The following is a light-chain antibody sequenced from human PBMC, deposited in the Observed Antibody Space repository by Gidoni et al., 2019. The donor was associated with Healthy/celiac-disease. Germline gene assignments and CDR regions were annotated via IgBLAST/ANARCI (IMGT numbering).Light chain of an antibody. CDR3: QQYNSYPST. CDR1: QSISSW. J-gene: IGKJ4*01. Sequence: DIQMTQSPSTLSASVGDRVTITCRASQSISSWLAWYQQKPGKAPKLLIYKASSLESGVPSRFSGSGAGTEFTLTISSLQPDDFATYYCQQYNSYPSTFGGGTKVEIK. V-gene: IGKV1-5*03. CDR2: KAS.